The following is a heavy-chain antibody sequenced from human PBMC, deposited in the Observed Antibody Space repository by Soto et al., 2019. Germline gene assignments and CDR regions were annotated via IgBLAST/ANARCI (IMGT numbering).Heavy chain of an antibody. J-gene: IGHJ4*02. V-gene: IGHV3-30*18. Sequence: GGSLRLSCAASGFTFSSYGIHFFRHSPGKGLEWVAVISYDGSNKYYADSVKGRFTISRDNSKNTLYLQMNSLRAEDTAVYYCAKDQYYDSSGYFDYWGQGTLVTVSS. CDR3: AKDQYYDSSGYFDY. CDR1: GFTFSSYG. D-gene: IGHD3-22*01. CDR2: ISYDGSNK.